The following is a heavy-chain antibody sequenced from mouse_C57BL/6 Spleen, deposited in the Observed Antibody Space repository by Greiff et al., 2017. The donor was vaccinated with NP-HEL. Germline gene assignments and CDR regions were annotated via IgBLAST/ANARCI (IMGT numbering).Heavy chain of an antibody. CDR1: GFTFSNYW. Sequence: EVKVEESGGGLVQPGGSMKLSCVASGFTFSNYWMNWVRQSPEKGLEWVAQIRLKSDNYATHYAESVKGRFTISRDDSKSSVYLQMNNLRAEDTGIYYCITMIRLGGYFDVWGTGTTVTVSS. V-gene: IGHV6-3*01. J-gene: IGHJ1*03. D-gene: IGHD2-4*01. CDR3: ITMIRLGGYFDV. CDR2: IRLKSDNYAT.